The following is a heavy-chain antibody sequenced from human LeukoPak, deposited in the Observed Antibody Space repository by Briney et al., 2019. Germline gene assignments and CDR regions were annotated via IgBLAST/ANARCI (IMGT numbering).Heavy chain of an antibody. CDR2: ISAYNGNT. CDR3: ARGSSCCGYDSLDY. J-gene: IGHJ4*02. D-gene: IGHD5-12*01. CDR1: GYTFTSYD. Sequence: ASVKVSCKASGYTFTSYDISWVRQAPGQGLEWMGWISAYNGNTNYAQKLQGRVTMTTDTSTSTAYMELRSLRSDDTAVYYCARGSSCCGYDSLDYWGQGTLVTVSS. V-gene: IGHV1-18*01.